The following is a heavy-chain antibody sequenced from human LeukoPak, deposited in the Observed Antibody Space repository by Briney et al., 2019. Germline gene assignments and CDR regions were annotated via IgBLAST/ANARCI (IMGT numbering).Heavy chain of an antibody. CDR1: GYTFTSYD. D-gene: IGHD5-12*01. CDR2: MNPNSGNT. Sequence: GASVKVSCKASGYTFTSYDINWVRQATGQGLEWMGWMNPNSGNTGHAQKFQGRVTMTRNTSISTAYMELSSLRSADTAVYYCARGIRLRGSTGRYYYYMDVWSKGTTVTVSS. V-gene: IGHV1-8*01. CDR3: ARGIRLRGSTGRYYYYMDV. J-gene: IGHJ6*03.